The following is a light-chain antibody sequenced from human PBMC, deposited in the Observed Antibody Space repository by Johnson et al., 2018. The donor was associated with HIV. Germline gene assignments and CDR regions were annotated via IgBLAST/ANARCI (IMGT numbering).Light chain of an antibody. CDR1: SSNIGRNY. V-gene: IGLV1-51*01. CDR2: DNN. Sequence: QSVLTQPPSVSAAPGQKVTISCSGSSSNIGRNYVSWYQQLPGTAPKLLIFDNNKRPSGIPDRFSASKSGTSATLGITGLQPGDAADYYCGTGDSSLRAYVFGTGPKVTVL. J-gene: IGLJ1*01. CDR3: GTGDSSLRAYV.